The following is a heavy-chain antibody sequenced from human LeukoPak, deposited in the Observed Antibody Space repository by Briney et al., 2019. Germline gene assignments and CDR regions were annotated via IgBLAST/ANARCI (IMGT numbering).Heavy chain of an antibody. CDR3: ARGLIVVVPAAEHPDAFDI. CDR2: IYYSGST. Sequence: PSETLSLTCTVSGGSISSYYWSWIRQPPGKGLEWIGYIYYSGSTNYNPSLKSRVTISVDTSKNQFSLKLSSVTAADTAVYYCARGLIVVVPAAEHPDAFDIWGQGTMVTVSS. CDR1: GGSISSYY. V-gene: IGHV4-59*01. J-gene: IGHJ3*02. D-gene: IGHD2-2*01.